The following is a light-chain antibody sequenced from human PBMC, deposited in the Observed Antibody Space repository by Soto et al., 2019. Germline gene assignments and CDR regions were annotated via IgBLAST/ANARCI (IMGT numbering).Light chain of an antibody. CDR2: GAS. J-gene: IGKJ5*01. V-gene: IGKV3-15*01. CDR3: QQYKDWPPLT. Sequence: EIVLTQSPATLSLSPGERATLSCRASQSVSSYLAWYQQKPGQAPRLLVYGASTRATDIPARFSGSGSGTEFTLTISSLQSEDFAVYYCQQYKDWPPLTFGQGTRLEIK. CDR1: QSVSSY.